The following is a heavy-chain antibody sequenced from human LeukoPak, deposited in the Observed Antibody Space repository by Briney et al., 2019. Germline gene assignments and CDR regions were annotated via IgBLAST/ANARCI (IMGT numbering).Heavy chain of an antibody. CDR2: INHSGST. J-gene: IGHJ4*02. Sequence: SETLSLTCAVYGGSFSGYYWSWIRQPPGKGLEWIGEINHSGSTNYNPSLKSRVTISVDTSKNPFSLKLSSVTAADTAVYYCARAQDERNFDYWGQGTLVTVSS. D-gene: IGHD2-15*01. CDR3: ARAQDERNFDY. V-gene: IGHV4-34*01. CDR1: GGSFSGYY.